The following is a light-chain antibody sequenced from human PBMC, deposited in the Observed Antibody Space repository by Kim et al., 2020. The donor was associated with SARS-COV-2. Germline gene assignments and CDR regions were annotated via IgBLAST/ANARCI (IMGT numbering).Light chain of an antibody. J-gene: IGLJ3*02. V-gene: IGLV7-43*01. CDR2: STS. CDR1: TGAVTRGYY. Sequence: QAVVTQEPSLTVSPGGTVTLTCASSTGAVTRGYYPNWFQQKPGQAPRALIYSTSNTHSWTPARFSGSLLGGKAALTLSGVQPEDEAEYYCLLYYGGARVFGGGTQLTVL. CDR3: LLYYGGARV.